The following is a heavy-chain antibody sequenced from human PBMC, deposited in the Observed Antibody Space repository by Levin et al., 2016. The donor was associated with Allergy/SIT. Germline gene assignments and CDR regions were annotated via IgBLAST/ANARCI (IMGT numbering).Heavy chain of an antibody. D-gene: IGHD2-2*03. J-gene: IGHJ4*02. Sequence: GESLKISCAASGFTFSGSAMHWVRQASGKGLEWVGRIRSKANSYATAYAASVKGRFTISRDDSKNTAYLQMNSLKTEDTAVYYCTRDDQNGWDYWGQGTLVTVSS. CDR2: IRSKANSYAT. V-gene: IGHV3-73*01. CDR1: GFTFSGSA. CDR3: TRDDQNGWDY.